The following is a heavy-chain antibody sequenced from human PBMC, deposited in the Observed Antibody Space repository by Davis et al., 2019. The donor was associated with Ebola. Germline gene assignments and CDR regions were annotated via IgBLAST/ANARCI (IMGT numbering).Heavy chain of an antibody. J-gene: IGHJ4*02. CDR1: GFTVSSNY. CDR3: ARDRGSGWFHFDY. Sequence: GGSLRLSCAASGFTVSSNYMSWVRQAPGKGLEWVSVIYSGGSTYCADSVKGRFTISRDNSKNTLYLQMNSLRAEDTAVYYCARDRGSGWFHFDYWGQGTLVTVSS. V-gene: IGHV3-66*02. CDR2: IYSGGST. D-gene: IGHD6-19*01.